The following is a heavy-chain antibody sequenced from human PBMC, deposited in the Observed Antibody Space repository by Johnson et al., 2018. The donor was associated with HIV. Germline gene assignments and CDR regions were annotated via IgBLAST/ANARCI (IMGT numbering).Heavy chain of an antibody. CDR2: IGTAGDT. D-gene: IGHD3-16*01. CDR1: GFTFSSYD. J-gene: IGHJ3*02. Sequence: VQLVESGGGLVQPGGSLRLSCAASGFTFSSYDMHWVRQATGKGLEWVSAIGTAGDTYYPGSVKGRFTISRENAKNSLYLQMNSLRAGDTAVYDCAREGPVPGGDAFDIWGQGTMVTVSS. CDR3: AREGPVPGGDAFDI. V-gene: IGHV3-13*01.